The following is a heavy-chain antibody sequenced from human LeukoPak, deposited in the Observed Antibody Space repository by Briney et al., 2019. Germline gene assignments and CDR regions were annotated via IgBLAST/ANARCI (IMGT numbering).Heavy chain of an antibody. CDR2: INSDGSST. V-gene: IGHV3-74*01. CDR1: GFTFSSYW. J-gene: IGHJ3*02. Sequence: GGSLRLSCAASGFTFSSYWMHWVRHAPGKGLVWVSRINSDGSSTSYADSVKGRFTISRDNAKNTPYLQMNSLRAEDTAVYYCASDEGDYGDAFDIWGQGTMVTVSS. D-gene: IGHD4-17*01. CDR3: ASDEGDYGDAFDI.